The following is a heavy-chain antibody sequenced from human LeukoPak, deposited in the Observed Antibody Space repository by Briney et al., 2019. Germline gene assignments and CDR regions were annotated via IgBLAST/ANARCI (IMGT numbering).Heavy chain of an antibody. V-gene: IGHV4-39*07. CDR3: ARASVEQQPLDY. D-gene: IGHD6-13*01. Sequence: KASETLSLTCTVSRGSISSGGYYWAWIRQPPGKGLEWVGSIHYSGSTYYNPSLKSRVTISVDTSKNQFSLKLSSVTAADTAVYYCARASVEQQPLDYWGQGTLVTVSS. CDR1: RGSISSGGYY. CDR2: IHYSGST. J-gene: IGHJ4*02.